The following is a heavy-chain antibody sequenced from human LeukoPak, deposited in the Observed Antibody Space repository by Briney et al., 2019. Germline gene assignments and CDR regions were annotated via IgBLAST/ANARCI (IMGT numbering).Heavy chain of an antibody. D-gene: IGHD1-14*01. Sequence: SETLSLTCTVSGDSISPYYWSCIRQPPGKGLEWIGYIHYSGSSNYHPSLGSLVTLSLDTSKNQFSLKLKSVTAADTGMYHCARYDRGLFFFDDWGQGTLVTVSS. CDR3: ARYDRGLFFFDD. CDR2: IHYSGSS. V-gene: IGHV4-59*08. CDR1: GDSISPYY. J-gene: IGHJ4*02.